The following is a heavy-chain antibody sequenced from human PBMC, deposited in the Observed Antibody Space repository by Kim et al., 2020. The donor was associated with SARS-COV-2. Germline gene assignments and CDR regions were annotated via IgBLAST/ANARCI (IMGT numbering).Heavy chain of an antibody. D-gene: IGHD3-22*01. V-gene: IGHV4-31*02. Sequence: RVTISVDTSRNQFSLKLSSVTAADTAVYYCARGHEIVVVITEGVYAFDIWGQGTMVTVSA. J-gene: IGHJ3*02. CDR3: ARGHEIVVVITEGVYAFDI.